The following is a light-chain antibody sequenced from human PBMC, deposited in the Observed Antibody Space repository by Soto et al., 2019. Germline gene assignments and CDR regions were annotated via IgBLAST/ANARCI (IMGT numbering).Light chain of an antibody. J-gene: IGKJ1*01. CDR1: QSVSSN. CDR2: GAS. V-gene: IGKV3-15*01. Sequence: MTQSPSTLSASVVDRVTITCRASQSVSSNLAWYQQKPGQAPRLLIYGASTRATGIPARFSGSGSGTEFTLTISSLQSEDFAVYYCQQYGTFGQGTKVDIK. CDR3: QQYGT.